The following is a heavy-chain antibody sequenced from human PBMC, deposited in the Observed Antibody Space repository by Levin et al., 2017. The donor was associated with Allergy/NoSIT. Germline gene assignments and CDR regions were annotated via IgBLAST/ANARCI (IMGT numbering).Heavy chain of an antibody. Sequence: SQTLSLTCAVSGGSISSGGYSWSWIRQPPGKGLEWIGYIYHSGSTYYNPSLKSRVTISVDRSKNQFSLKLSSVTAADTAVYYCARVKGGLLQPTNNWYFDRWGRGTLVTVSS. V-gene: IGHV4-30-2*01. D-gene: IGHD3-16*01. CDR2: IYHSGST. J-gene: IGHJ2*01. CDR1: GGSISSGGYS. CDR3: ARVKGGLLQPTNNWYFDR.